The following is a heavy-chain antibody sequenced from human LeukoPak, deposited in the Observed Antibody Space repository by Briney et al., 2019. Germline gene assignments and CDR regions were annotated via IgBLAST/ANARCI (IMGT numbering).Heavy chain of an antibody. CDR2: LSGSGGSP. V-gene: IGHV3-23*01. CDR1: GFTFGTYG. J-gene: IGHJ4*02. Sequence: GGSLRLSCEASGFTFGTYGMTWVRQAPGKGLEWVSSLSGSGGSPNYANSVKGRFTISRDNSKNTLYLQMNSLRAEDTAVYYCANALGGGNTWYYFDCWGQGTLVTVSS. D-gene: IGHD6-13*01. CDR3: ANALGGGNTWYYFDC.